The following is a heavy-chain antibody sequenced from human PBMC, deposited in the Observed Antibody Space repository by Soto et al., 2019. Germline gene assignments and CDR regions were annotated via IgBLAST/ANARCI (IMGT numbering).Heavy chain of an antibody. CDR3: ARKSWGSTLDY. Sequence: QVQLQESGPGLVKPSQTLSLTCTVSGGSISSGGYYWSWIRQHPGKGLEWIGYTYYSGSTYYNPSLKSRVTIPVDTSKNQFSLKLSSVTDADTAVYYCARKSWGSTLDYWGQGTLVTVSS. CDR1: GGSISSGGYY. V-gene: IGHV4-31*03. D-gene: IGHD7-27*01. CDR2: TYYSGST. J-gene: IGHJ4*02.